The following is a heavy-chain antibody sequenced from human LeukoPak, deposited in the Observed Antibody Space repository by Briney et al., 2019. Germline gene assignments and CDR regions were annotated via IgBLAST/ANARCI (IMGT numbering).Heavy chain of an antibody. CDR2: LIPIFGTA. CDR3: ARDLLTATVTNFAFYI. CDR1: GGTFSRYA. D-gene: IGHD4-17*01. J-gene: IGHJ3*02. Sequence: SVKVSCKASGGTFSRYAISWVPQAPGQGLEWMGGLIPIFGTANYAQKFQGRVTITADESTSTAYMELSSLRSEDTAVYYCARDLLTATVTNFAFYIWGQGTMVTVSS. V-gene: IGHV1-69*13.